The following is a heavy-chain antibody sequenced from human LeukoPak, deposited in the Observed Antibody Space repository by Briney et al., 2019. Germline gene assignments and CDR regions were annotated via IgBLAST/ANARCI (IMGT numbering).Heavy chain of an antibody. Sequence: PGGSLRLSCAASGFTFSSYSMNWVRQAPGKGLEWVSYISSSSTIYYADSVKGRFTISRDNAKNSLYLQMNSLRDEDTAVYYCASYILTGYYHYYYGMDVWGQGTTVTVSS. CDR2: ISSSSTI. CDR1: GFTFSSYS. D-gene: IGHD3-9*01. J-gene: IGHJ6*02. CDR3: ASYILTGYYHYYYGMDV. V-gene: IGHV3-48*02.